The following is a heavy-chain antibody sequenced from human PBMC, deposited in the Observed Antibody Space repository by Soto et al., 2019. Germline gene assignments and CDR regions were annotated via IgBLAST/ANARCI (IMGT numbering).Heavy chain of an antibody. CDR3: TTTCSGANCYHY. Sequence: GGSLRLSCTAAGFTLSGSAVHWVRQASGKGLEWVGRIRSKTNNYATTYAASVQGRFTISRDDSENTAYLQMNSLETEDTAIYYCTTTCSGANCYHYWGQGTQVTVSS. J-gene: IGHJ4*02. CDR2: IRSKTNNYAT. CDR1: GFTLSGSA. D-gene: IGHD2-15*01. V-gene: IGHV3-73*01.